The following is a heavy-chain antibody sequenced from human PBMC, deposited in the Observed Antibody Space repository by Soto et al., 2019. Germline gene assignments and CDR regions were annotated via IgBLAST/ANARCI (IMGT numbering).Heavy chain of an antibody. CDR1: GGSISSGDYY. CDR2: IYYSGST. J-gene: IGHJ4*02. D-gene: IGHD3-10*01. Sequence: SETLSLTCTVSGGSISSGDYYWSWIRQPPGKGLEWIGYIYYSGSTYYNPSLKSRVTISVDTSKNQFSLKLSSVTAADTAVYYCASYYGSGIRMAIDYWGQGTLVTVSS. CDR3: ASYYGSGIRMAIDY. V-gene: IGHV4-30-4*01.